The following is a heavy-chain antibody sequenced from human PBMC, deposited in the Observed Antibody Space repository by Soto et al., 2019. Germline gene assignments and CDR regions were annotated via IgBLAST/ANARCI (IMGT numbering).Heavy chain of an antibody. D-gene: IGHD3-10*01. CDR3: ARDDAIVRWFGELLYYYYMDV. CDR2: INAGNGNT. J-gene: IGHJ6*03. Sequence: ASVKVSCKASGYTFTSYAMHWVRQAPGQRLEWMGWINAGNGNTKYSQKFQGRVTITRDTSASTAYMELSSLRSEDTAVYYCARDDAIVRWFGELLYYYYMDVWGKGTTVTVSS. V-gene: IGHV1-3*01. CDR1: GYTFTSYA.